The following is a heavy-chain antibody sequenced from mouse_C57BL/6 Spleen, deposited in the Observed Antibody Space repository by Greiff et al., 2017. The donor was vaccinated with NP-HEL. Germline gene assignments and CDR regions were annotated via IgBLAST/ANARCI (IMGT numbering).Heavy chain of an antibody. J-gene: IGHJ2*01. V-gene: IGHV1-69*01. CDR3: ARPLYYGSILFED. D-gene: IGHD1-1*01. CDR2: IDPSDSYT. CDR1: GYTFTSYW. Sequence: QVQLQQPGAELVMPGASVKLSCKASGYTFTSYWMHWVKQRPGQGLEWIGEIDPSDSYTNYNQKFKGKSTLTVDKSSSTAYMQLSSLTSEDSAVYYCARPLYYGSILFEDWGKGTTLTVSS.